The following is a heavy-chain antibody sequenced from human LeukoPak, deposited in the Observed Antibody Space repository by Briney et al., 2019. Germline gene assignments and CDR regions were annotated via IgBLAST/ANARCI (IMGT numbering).Heavy chain of an antibody. Sequence: GGSLRLSCAASGFIFTNYAMHWVRQAPGKGLEWLAFIRYDGSNTYYADSVKGRFTVSRDDSKNTLYLQMNSLRGDDTAVYYCAKDGTSYYYIYYWGQGTLVTVSS. V-gene: IGHV3-30*02. CDR1: GFIFTNYA. D-gene: IGHD3-22*01. J-gene: IGHJ4*02. CDR2: IRYDGSNT. CDR3: AKDGTSYYYIYY.